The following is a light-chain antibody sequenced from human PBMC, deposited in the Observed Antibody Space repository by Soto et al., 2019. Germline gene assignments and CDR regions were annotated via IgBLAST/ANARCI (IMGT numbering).Light chain of an antibody. CDR2: KIF. V-gene: IGKV3-20*01. J-gene: IGKJ5*01. CDR1: HIVDNNY. CDR3: QRYGSSPLIT. Sequence: EIVLTQSPGTLSLSPGERATLTCSASHIVDNNYLAWYQQESGQAPRLLIYKIFSRATGILDRFSGSGSGTDFTLTISRLEPEDFAVYFCQRYGSSPLITFGQGTRL.